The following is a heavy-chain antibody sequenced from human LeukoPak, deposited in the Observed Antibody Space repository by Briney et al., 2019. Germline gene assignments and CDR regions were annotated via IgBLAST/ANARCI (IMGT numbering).Heavy chain of an antibody. D-gene: IGHD6-25*01. CDR1: GYTLTGYY. V-gene: IGHV1-2*02. CDR3: ARAWGVAAMNWFDP. Sequence: ASLKVSCKASGYTLTGYYMHSVRQAPGQGLEWMGWINPNSGGTNYAQKFQGRVTMTRDTSISTAYMELSRLRSDDTAVYYCARAWGVAAMNWFDPWGQGTLVTVSS. J-gene: IGHJ5*02. CDR2: INPNSGGT.